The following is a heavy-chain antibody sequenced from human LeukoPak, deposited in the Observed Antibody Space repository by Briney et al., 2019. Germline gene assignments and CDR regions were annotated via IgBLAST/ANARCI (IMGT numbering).Heavy chain of an antibody. CDR2: ISSSGRTI. CDR3: ARAVDV. Sequence: GGSLRLSCAASGFTFSSYEMNWVLQAPGKGLEWLSYISSSGRTIYYADSVKGRFTISRDNAKNSLYLQMNSLRAEDTAVYYCARAVDVWGKGTTVTISS. CDR1: GFTFSSYE. V-gene: IGHV3-48*03. J-gene: IGHJ6*04.